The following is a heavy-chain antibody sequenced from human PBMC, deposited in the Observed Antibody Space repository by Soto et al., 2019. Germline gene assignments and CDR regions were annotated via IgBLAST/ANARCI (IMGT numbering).Heavy chain of an antibody. CDR2: INHSGST. CDR1: GGSFSGYY. J-gene: IGHJ6*02. CDR3: ASLSHMVPVETYCYHSRGI. V-gene: IGHV4-34*01. D-gene: IGHD3-10*01. Sequence: SETLSLTCAVYGGSFSGYYWRWIRQPPGKGLEWIGEINHSGSTNYNPSLKSRVTISVDTSNCQGSLELSSVTAGDTAVYYCASLSHMVPVETYCYHSRGIWGQGSTMTVSS.